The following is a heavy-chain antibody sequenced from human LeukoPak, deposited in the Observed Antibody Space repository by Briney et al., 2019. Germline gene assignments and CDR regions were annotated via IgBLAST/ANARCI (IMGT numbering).Heavy chain of an antibody. J-gene: IGHJ4*02. Sequence: GASVKVSCKASGYTFTGYYMHWVRQAPGQGLEWMGWINPNSGGTNYAQKFQGRVTMTRDTSISTAYMELSRLRSDDTAVYYCARLFYSSSWYVDYWGQGTLVTVSS. CDR1: GYTFTGYY. D-gene: IGHD6-13*01. CDR3: ARLFYSSSWYVDY. V-gene: IGHV1-2*02. CDR2: INPNSGGT.